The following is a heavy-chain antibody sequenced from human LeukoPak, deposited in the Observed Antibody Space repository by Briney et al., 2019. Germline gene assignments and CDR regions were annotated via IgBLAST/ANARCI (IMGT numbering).Heavy chain of an antibody. CDR1: GGTFSSYA. Sequence: SVKVSCTASGGTFSSYALSWVRHTPGQGLEWMGGLIPIFATKNNAQTFQGRVTITADETTSTAYTELSSLRSEDTAVYYCARRRSYYDSSGYTFDIWGQGTMVTVSS. J-gene: IGHJ3*02. CDR3: ARRRSYYDSSGYTFDI. V-gene: IGHV1-69*13. CDR2: LIPIFATK. D-gene: IGHD3-22*01.